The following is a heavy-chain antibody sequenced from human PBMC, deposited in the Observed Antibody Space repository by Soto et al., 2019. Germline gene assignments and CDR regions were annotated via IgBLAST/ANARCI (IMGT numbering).Heavy chain of an antibody. J-gene: IGHJ6*02. CDR1: GFTFTTSA. Sequence: SVKVSCKASGFTFTTSAVQWVRQARGQRLGWIGWIVVGSGNTIYAQKFRERVTITRDMSTGTAYMHLTSLRSEDTAVYYCAAPSKGGYYYGMDVWGQGATVTVSS. CDR2: IVVGSGNT. V-gene: IGHV1-58*01. CDR3: AAPSKGGYYYGMDV. D-gene: IGHD3-16*01.